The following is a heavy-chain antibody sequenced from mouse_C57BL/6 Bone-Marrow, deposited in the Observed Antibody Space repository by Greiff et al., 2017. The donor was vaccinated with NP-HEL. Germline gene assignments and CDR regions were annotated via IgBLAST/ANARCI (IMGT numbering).Heavy chain of an antibody. Sequence: EVHLVESGGDLVKPGGSLKLSCAASGFTFSSYGMSWVRQTPDKRLEWVATISSGGSYTYYPDSVKGRFTISRDNAKNTLYLQMSILKSEDTAMYYCARHYYSNYFDYWGQGTTLTVSS. J-gene: IGHJ2*01. D-gene: IGHD2-5*01. V-gene: IGHV5-6*01. CDR3: ARHYYSNYFDY. CDR1: GFTFSSYG. CDR2: ISSGGSYT.